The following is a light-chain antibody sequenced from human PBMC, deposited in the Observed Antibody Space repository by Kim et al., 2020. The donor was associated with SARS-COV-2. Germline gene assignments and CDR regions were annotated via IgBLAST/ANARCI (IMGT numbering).Light chain of an antibody. V-gene: IGKV2-24*01. Sequence: IVMTQTPLSSPVTLGQPASISCRSSQSLVNSNGNTYLSWLQQRPGQPPRLLIYMTSKRVSGVPDRFSGSGAGTDFTLKISRVEAEDVGVYYCMQVTQYPWTFGQGTKVDIE. CDR3: MQVTQYPWT. CDR2: MTS. J-gene: IGKJ1*01. CDR1: QSLVNSNGNTY.